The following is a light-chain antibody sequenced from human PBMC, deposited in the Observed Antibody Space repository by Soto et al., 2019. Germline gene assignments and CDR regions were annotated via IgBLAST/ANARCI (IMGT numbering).Light chain of an antibody. V-gene: IGLV1-40*01. Sequence: QPVLTQPPSVSGAPGQRVTISCTGSSSNIGAPYDVHWYQQLPGTGPKLLIYGNANRPSGIPDRFSGSKSGSSASLAISGLQPEDEADYYCGTWDSSLSAFVFGTGTKLTVL. CDR1: SSNIGAPYD. CDR2: GNA. J-gene: IGLJ1*01. CDR3: GTWDSSLSAFV.